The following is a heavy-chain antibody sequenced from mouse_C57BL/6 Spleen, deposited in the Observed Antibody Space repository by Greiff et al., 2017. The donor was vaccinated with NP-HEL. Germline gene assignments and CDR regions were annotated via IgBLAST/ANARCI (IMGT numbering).Heavy chain of an antibody. CDR2: IDPETGGT. Sequence: QVQLQQSGAELVRPGASVTLSCKASGYTFTDYEMHWVKQTPVHGLEWIGAIDPETGGTAYNQKFKGKAILTADKSSSTAYMELRSLTSEDSAVYYCTRSPGDGGRDYWGQGTTVTVSS. CDR3: TRSPGDGGRDY. J-gene: IGHJ2*01. D-gene: IGHD1-1*01. CDR1: GYTFTDYE. V-gene: IGHV1-15*01.